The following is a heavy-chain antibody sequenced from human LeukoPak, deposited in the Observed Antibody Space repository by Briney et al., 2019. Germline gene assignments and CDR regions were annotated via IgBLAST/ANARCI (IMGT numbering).Heavy chain of an antibody. J-gene: IGHJ6*03. V-gene: IGHV1-8*02. CDR1: GYTFTSYD. CDR2: MNPNSGNT. D-gene: IGHD3-16*01. Sequence: ASVKVSCKASGYTFTSYDINWVRQATGQGLEWMGWMNPNSGNTGYAQKFQGRVTMTRDTSISTAYMELSRLRSDDTAVYYCARGGITFGGAYYMDVWGKGTTVTVSS. CDR3: ARGGITFGGAYYMDV.